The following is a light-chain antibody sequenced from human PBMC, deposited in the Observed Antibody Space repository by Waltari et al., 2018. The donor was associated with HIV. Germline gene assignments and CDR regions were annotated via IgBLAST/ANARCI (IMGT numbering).Light chain of an antibody. Sequence: QSVLTQPPSASGTPGQRVTISCSGSSSNLGSNYESWYQKLPGPATKLLLYRNNQRPSGVPDRFAGSQSGTSASLAISGLRSEDEADYYCAAWGTSLSLLFGGGTKLTAL. CDR3: AAWGTSLSLL. CDR2: RNN. CDR1: SSNLGSNY. J-gene: IGLJ2*01. V-gene: IGLV1-47*01.